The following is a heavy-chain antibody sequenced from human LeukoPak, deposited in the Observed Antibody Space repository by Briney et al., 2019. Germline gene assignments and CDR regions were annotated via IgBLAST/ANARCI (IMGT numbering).Heavy chain of an antibody. CDR2: IEYSGST. V-gene: IGHV4-39*01. CDR3: ARRLIAVAGTVVYYFDY. J-gene: IGHJ4*02. CDR1: GGSISSSSYY. D-gene: IGHD6-19*01. Sequence: PSESLSVTCTVSGGSISSSSYYGGWIRQPPGKGLEWSASIEYSGSTYYNPSFKSRVIISVDTSKKQFSLKVSSVTAADTAVYYCARRLIAVAGTVVYYFDYWGQGTLVTVSS.